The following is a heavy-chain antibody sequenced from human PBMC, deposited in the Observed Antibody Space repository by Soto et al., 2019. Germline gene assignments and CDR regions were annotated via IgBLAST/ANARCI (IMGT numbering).Heavy chain of an antibody. CDR1: GGSFSGYY. V-gene: IGHV4-34*01. J-gene: IGHJ3*02. D-gene: IGHD4-17*01. CDR3: ARGGDYGDYSDAFDI. Sequence: SETLSLTCAVYGGSFSGYYWSWIRQPPGKGLEWIGEINHSGSTNYNPSLKSRVTISVDTSKNQFSLKLSSVTAADTAVYYCARGGDYGDYSDAFDIWGQGTMVTVSS. CDR2: INHSGST.